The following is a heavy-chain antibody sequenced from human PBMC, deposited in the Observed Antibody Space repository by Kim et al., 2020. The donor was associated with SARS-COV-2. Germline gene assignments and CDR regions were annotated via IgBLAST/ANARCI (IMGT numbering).Heavy chain of an antibody. J-gene: IGHJ6*02. CDR3: EKDVGGDGYNFLAVSYYYYYGMDV. V-gene: IGHV3-23*01. Sequence: GGSLRLSCAASGFTFSSYAMSWVRQAPGKGLEWVSAISGSGGSTYYADSVKGRFTISRDTSKNTLYLQMNSLRAEDTAVYYCEKDVGGDGYNFLAVSYYYYYGMDVWGQGTTVTVSS. CDR1: GFTFSSYA. D-gene: IGHD5-12*01. CDR2: ISGSGGST.